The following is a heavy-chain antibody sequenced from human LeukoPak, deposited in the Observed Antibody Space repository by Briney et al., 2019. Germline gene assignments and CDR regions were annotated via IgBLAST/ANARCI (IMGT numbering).Heavy chain of an antibody. Sequence: GSLRLSCAASGFTFSSYWMHWVRQAPGKGLVWVSRINSDGSRTNYADSVKGRFTISIDNAKNTLFLQMDSLRAEDTAVYYCARARGNNYGFFDYWGQGIMVTVSS. J-gene: IGHJ4*02. CDR2: INSDGSRT. V-gene: IGHV3-74*01. D-gene: IGHD5-18*01. CDR1: GFTFSSYW. CDR3: ARARGNNYGFFDY.